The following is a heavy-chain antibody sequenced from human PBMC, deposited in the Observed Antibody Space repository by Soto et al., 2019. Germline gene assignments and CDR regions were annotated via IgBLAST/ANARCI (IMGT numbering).Heavy chain of an antibody. J-gene: IGHJ6*02. V-gene: IGHV4-59*13. Sequence: SETLSLTCIVSDNSISSYYWSWIRQPPGKGLEWIGYISYSGNTNYNPSLKSRVSISVDTSKNQFSLKLSSVTAADTAVYYCASGGMTTIVDYYKHYAMDVWGQGTTVTVSS. D-gene: IGHD3-10*01. CDR3: ASGGMTTIVDYYKHYAMDV. CDR1: DNSISSYY. CDR2: ISYSGNT.